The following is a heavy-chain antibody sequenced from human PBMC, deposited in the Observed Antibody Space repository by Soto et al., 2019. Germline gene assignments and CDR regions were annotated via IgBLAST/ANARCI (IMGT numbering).Heavy chain of an antibody. J-gene: IGHJ4*02. CDR2: INHSGST. D-gene: IGHD2-2*01. CDR3: ARDPHGVPAASFDY. Sequence: SETLSLTCAVYGGSFSGYYWSWIRQPPGKGLEWIGEINHSGSTNYNPSLKSRVTISVDTSKNQFSLKLSSVTAADTAVYYCARDPHGVPAASFDYWGQGNLVTVSS. V-gene: IGHV4-34*01. CDR1: GGSFSGYY.